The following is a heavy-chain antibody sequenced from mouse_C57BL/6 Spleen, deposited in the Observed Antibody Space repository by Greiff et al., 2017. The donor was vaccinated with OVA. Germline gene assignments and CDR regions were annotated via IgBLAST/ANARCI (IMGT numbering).Heavy chain of an antibody. D-gene: IGHD2-3*01. Sequence: QVQLQQPGAELVKPGASVKLSCKASGYTFTSYWMHWVKQRPGRGLEWIGRIDPNSGGTKYNEKFKSKATLTVDKPSSTAYLQLSSLTSEDSAVDYCAGTIGDGYYDYYAMDDWGQGTSVTVSS. J-gene: IGHJ4*01. CDR2: IDPNSGGT. CDR3: AGTIGDGYYDYYAMDD. CDR1: GYTFTSYW. V-gene: IGHV1-72*01.